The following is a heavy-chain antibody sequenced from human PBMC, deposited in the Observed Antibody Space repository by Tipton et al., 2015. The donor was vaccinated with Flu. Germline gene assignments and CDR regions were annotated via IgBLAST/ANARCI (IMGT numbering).Heavy chain of an antibody. D-gene: IGHD4-11*01. CDR3: VRRDYSNYVSEPKNWFDS. CDR2: VHHAGST. Sequence: LRLSCSVSGDSIRSDYFWGWIRQSPGKGLEWIGNVHHAGSTYYNPSLKSRLTMSVDASKNHFSLKLNSVTAADTAVYFCVRRDYSNYVSEPKNWFDSWGQGALVTVSS. V-gene: IGHV4-38-2*01. CDR1: GDSIRSDYF. J-gene: IGHJ5*01.